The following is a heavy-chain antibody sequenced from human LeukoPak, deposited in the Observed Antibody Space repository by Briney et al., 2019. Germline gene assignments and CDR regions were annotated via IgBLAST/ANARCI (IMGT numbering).Heavy chain of an antibody. Sequence: GGSLRLSCAASGFTFSAFWMSWVRRAPGKGLEWVANIKQDGSEQYYVDSVKGRFTISRDNARNSLYLQMNSLRAEDTAVYYCARVYYYDTSGYYPDLVDFWGQGSLVTVSS. CDR1: GFTFSAFW. D-gene: IGHD3-22*01. V-gene: IGHV3-7*01. CDR2: IKQDGSEQ. CDR3: ARVYYYDTSGYYPDLVDF. J-gene: IGHJ4*02.